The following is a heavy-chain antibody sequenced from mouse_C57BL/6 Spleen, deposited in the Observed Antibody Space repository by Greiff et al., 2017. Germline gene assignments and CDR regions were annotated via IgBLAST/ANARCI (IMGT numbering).Heavy chain of an antibody. CDR3: TAGDGYYY. V-gene: IGHV14-4*01. CDR2: IDPENGDT. CDR1: GFNIKDDY. D-gene: IGHD2-3*01. J-gene: IGHJ2*01. Sequence: VQLQQSGAELVRPGASVKLSCTASGFNIKDDYMHWVKQRPEQGLEWIGWIDPENGDTEYASKFQGKATIPADTSSNTAYLQLSSLTSEDTAVYYCTAGDGYYYWGQGTTLTVSS.